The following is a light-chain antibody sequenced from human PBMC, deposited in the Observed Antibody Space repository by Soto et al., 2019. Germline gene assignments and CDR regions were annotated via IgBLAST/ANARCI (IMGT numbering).Light chain of an antibody. Sequence: EIVLTQSPGTLSLSPGERATLSCRASQSVSSSYLAWYQQKPGQAPRLLIYGASSRATGIPDRFSGSGSGTXXXXXXXXXXPEDFAVYYCQQYGSSPPYTFGQGTKLEIK. CDR2: GAS. CDR1: QSVSSSY. CDR3: QQYGSSPPYT. J-gene: IGKJ2*01. V-gene: IGKV3-20*01.